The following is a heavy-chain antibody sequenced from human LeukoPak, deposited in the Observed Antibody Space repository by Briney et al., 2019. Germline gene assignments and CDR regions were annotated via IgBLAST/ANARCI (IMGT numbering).Heavy chain of an antibody. CDR1: GGSISTYY. CDR3: ARRGTSWPLY. CDR2: FSYSGST. D-gene: IGHD6-13*01. Sequence: SETLSLTCTVSGGSISTYYWTCIRQPPGKGLEWIGYFSYSGSTNYNPSLKSRVTISVDTSKNQYSLRLNSVTAADTAVYYCARRGTSWPLYWGQGTLVTVSS. J-gene: IGHJ4*02. V-gene: IGHV4-59*08.